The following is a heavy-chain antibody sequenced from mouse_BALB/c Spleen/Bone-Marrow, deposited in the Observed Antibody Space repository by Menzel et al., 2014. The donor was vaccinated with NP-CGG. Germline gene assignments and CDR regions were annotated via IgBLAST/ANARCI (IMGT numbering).Heavy chain of an antibody. Sequence: IQLKNSGANFVKTGASVKLSCTASGFNIKDTYMHWVKQRPEQGLEWIGRIDPANGNTKYDPKFQGKATITADTSSNPAYLQLSSLTSEDTAVYYCAAYYYGSSYGFAYCGQATLVTISA. V-gene: IGHV14-3*02. D-gene: IGHD1-1*01. CDR3: AAYYYGSSYGFAY. CDR2: IDPANGNT. CDR1: GFNIKDTY. J-gene: IGHJ3*01.